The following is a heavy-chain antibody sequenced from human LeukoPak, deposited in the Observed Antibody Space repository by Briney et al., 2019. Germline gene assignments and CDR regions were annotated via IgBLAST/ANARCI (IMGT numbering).Heavy chain of an antibody. J-gene: IGHJ5*02. D-gene: IGHD1-26*01. Sequence: ASVKVSCKAFGYTFTSNYMHWVRQAPGQGPEWMGVISPSGGSTTYAQEFQGRVTMTRDMSTSTDYMELSSLRSEDTAIYYCARDNSVGDNAWWFDPWGQGTLVTVSS. CDR2: ISPSGGST. CDR1: GYTFTSNY. V-gene: IGHV1-46*01. CDR3: ARDNSVGDNAWWFDP.